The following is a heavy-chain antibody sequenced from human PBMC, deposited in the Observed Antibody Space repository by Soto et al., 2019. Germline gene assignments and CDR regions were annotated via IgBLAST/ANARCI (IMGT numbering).Heavy chain of an antibody. V-gene: IGHV4-34*01. CDR1: GGSFSGYY. Sequence: SETLSLTCAVYGGSFSGYYWSWIRQPPGKGLEWIGEINHSGSTNYNPSPKSRVTISVDTSKNQFSLKLSSVTAADTAVYYCARSLWFGLYYFDYWGQGTLVTVSS. D-gene: IGHD3-10*01. CDR3: ARSLWFGLYYFDY. CDR2: INHSGST. J-gene: IGHJ4*02.